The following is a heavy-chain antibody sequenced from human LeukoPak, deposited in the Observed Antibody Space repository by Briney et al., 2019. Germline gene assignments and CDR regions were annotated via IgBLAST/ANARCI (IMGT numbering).Heavy chain of an antibody. CDR1: GFTFSTYW. CDR2: IKQDGSEK. J-gene: IGHJ2*01. V-gene: IGHV3-7*03. CDR3: AEWSIWYFDL. Sequence: GSLRLSCAASGFTFSTYWMNWVRQAPGKGLEWVANIKQDGSEKYYVDSVKGRFTLSRDSAKNSLYLQMNSLRAEDTAVYARAEWSIWYFDLWGRGTLVTVSS. D-gene: IGHD3-3*01.